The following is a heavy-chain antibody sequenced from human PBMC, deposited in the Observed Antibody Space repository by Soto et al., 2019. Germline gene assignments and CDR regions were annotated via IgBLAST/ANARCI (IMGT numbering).Heavy chain of an antibody. CDR1: GFTFSIHE. J-gene: IGHJ4*02. CDR3: AREGRVGGIDY. CDR2: ISSIGVAT. D-gene: IGHD6-19*01. V-gene: IGHV3-48*03. Sequence: GGSLRLSCAASGFTFSIHEMNWVRQAPGRGLEWVPYISSIGVATYYADSVKGRFTISRDNAKNSLYLQMNSLRAEDTAVYYGAREGRVGGIDYWGQGTPVTVSS.